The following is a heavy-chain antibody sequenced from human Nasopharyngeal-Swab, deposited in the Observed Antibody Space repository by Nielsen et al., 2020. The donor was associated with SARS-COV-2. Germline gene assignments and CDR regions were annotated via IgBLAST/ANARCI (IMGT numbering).Heavy chain of an antibody. Sequence: WLRQPPGKGLEWVGRIKSKTDGGTTDYAAPVKGRFTISRDDSKNTLYLQMNSLKTEDTAVYYCTTDKEDIVVVVAAIYYYYYMDVWGKGTTVTVSS. V-gene: IGHV3-15*01. CDR2: IKSKTDGGTT. J-gene: IGHJ6*03. CDR3: TTDKEDIVVVVAAIYYYYYMDV. D-gene: IGHD2-15*01.